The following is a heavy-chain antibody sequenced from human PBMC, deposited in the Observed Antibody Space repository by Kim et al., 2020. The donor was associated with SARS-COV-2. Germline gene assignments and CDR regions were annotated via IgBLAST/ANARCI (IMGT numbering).Heavy chain of an antibody. D-gene: IGHD6-13*01. CDR1: GFTFRVYD. Sequence: GGSLRLSCAASGFTFRVYDMNWVRQAPGKGLEWVSATGTTGDTYYAVSVRDRFTVSRDDAKNSFYLQLNSLTAGDTAVYFCASSEAASRFRLDAWGQGTTVTVSS. CDR2: TGTTGDT. V-gene: IGHV3-13*04. J-gene: IGHJ6*02. CDR3: ASSEAASRFRLDA.